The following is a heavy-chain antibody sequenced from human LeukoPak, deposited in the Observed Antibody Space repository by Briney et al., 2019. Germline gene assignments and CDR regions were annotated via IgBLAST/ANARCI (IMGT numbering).Heavy chain of an antibody. J-gene: IGHJ4*02. CDR2: IYYSGST. D-gene: IGHD4-4*01. V-gene: IGHV4-59*08. CDR1: GGSISSYY. Sequence: PSETPSLTCTVSGGSISSYYWSWIRQPPGKGLEWIGYIYYSGSTNYNPSLKSRVTISVDTSKNQFSLKLSSVTAAGTAVYYCARGWGTVTSFDYWGQGTLVTVSS. CDR3: ARGWGTVTSFDY.